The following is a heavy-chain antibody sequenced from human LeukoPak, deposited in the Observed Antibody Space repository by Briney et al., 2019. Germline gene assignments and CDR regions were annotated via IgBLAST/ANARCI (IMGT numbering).Heavy chain of an antibody. Sequence: GESLKISCKGSGYSFTSYWIGWVRQMPGKGLEWMGIIYPGDSDTRYSPSFQGQVTISADKSISTAYLQWSSLKASDTAMYYCARRDVVVPAAIDAFDIWGQGTMVTVSS. V-gene: IGHV5-51*01. CDR1: GYSFTSYW. J-gene: IGHJ3*02. D-gene: IGHD2-2*01. CDR2: IYPGDSDT. CDR3: ARRDVVVPAAIDAFDI.